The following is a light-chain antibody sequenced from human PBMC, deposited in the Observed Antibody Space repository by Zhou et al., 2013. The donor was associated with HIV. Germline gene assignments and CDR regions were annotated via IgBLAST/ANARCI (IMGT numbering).Light chain of an antibody. CDR2: AAS. V-gene: IGKV1-39*01. Sequence: DIQMTQSPSSLSASVGDRVTITCRASQTISTFLNWYQQKPGQAPKLLIYAASSLQSGVPSRFSGSGSGTDFTLTINSLQPDDVATYYCQHYYDYPFTFGQGTKLEIK. J-gene: IGKJ2*01. CDR3: QHYYDYPFT. CDR1: QTISTF.